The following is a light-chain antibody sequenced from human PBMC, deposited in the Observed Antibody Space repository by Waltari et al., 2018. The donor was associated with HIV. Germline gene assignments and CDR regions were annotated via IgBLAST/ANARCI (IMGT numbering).Light chain of an antibody. J-gene: IGKJ2*01. Sequence: DIVMTQSPDSLAVSLGERATINCKSSQNVLYSSNNKNHLAWYQHKAGQPPKLLIYWASTRESGVPDRVSGSGSGTDFTLTISSLQAEDVAVYYCQQYYGTPYTFGQGTKLEIK. V-gene: IGKV4-1*01. CDR3: QQYYGTPYT. CDR2: WAS. CDR1: QNVLYSSNNKNH.